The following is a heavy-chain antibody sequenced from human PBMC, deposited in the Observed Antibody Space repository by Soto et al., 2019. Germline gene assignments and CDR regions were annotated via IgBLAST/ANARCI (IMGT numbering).Heavy chain of an antibody. CDR2: IYSGGST. V-gene: IGHV3-53*01. Sequence: PGGSLRLSCAASGFTVSSNYMSWVRQAPGKGLEWVSVIYSGGSTYYADSVKGRFTISRDNSKNTLYLQMNSLRAEDTAVYYCARVAYGYYGYFDYWGQGTLVTVSS. CDR3: ARVAYGYYGYFDY. D-gene: IGHD3-3*01. J-gene: IGHJ4*02. CDR1: GFTVSSNY.